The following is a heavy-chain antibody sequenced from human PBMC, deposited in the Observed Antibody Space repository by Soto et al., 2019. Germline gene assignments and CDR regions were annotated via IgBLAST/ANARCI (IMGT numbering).Heavy chain of an antibody. V-gene: IGHV4-59*08. CDR1: GGSISSYY. CDR2: IYYSGST. J-gene: IGHJ6*02. Sequence: PSETLCLTCTVAGGSISSYYGSWIRQPQGKGLEWIGYIYYSGSTNYNPSLKSRVTISVDTSKNQFSLKLSSVTAADTAVYYCGRLLTTGDPTFGELFHYYYYYGMDVWGQGTTVTVSS. CDR3: GRLLTTGDPTFGELFHYYYYYGMDV. D-gene: IGHD3-10*01.